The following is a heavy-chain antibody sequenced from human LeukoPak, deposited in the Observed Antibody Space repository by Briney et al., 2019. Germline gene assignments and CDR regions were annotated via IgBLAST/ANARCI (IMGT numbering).Heavy chain of an antibody. CDR2: FDPEDGET. V-gene: IGHV1-24*01. J-gene: IGHJ3*02. Sequence: ASVKVSCKVSGYTLTELSMHWVRQAPGKGLEWMGGFDPEDGETIYAQKFQGRVTITTDESTSTAYMELSSLRSEDTAVYYCATAELGSDRGDAFDIWGQGTMVTVSS. D-gene: IGHD7-27*01. CDR3: ATAELGSDRGDAFDI. CDR1: GYTLTELS.